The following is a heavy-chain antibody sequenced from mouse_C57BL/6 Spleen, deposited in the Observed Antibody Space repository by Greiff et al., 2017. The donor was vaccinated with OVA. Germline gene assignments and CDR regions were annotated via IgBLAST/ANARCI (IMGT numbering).Heavy chain of an antibody. CDR2: IDPSDSYT. CDR3: ARRLGPLYFDY. Sequence: VQLQQPGAELVKPGASVKLSCKASGYTFTSYWMQWVKQRPGQGLEWIGEIDPSDSYTNYNQKFKGKATLTVDTSSSTAYMQLSSLTSEDSAVYYCARRLGPLYFDYWGQGTTLTVSS. V-gene: IGHV1-50*01. CDR1: GYTFTSYW. J-gene: IGHJ2*01. D-gene: IGHD4-1*01.